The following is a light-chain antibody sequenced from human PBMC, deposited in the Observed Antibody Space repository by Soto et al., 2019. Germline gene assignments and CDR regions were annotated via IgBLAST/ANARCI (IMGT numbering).Light chain of an antibody. J-gene: IGLJ2*01. V-gene: IGLV2-14*01. CDR2: DVS. Sequence: QSALTQPASVSGSPGQSITISCTGTSSDVGGYNYVSWYQQHPGKAPKLMIYDVSNRPSGVCNRFSGSKSGNTASLTISGLQAEDEADYYCSSYTSSSTPLFGGGTKVTVL. CDR3: SSYTSSSTPL. CDR1: SSDVGGYNY.